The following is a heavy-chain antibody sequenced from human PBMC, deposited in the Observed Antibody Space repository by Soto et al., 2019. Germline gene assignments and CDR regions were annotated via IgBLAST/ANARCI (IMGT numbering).Heavy chain of an antibody. CDR2: ISVNGIST. V-gene: IGHV3-23*01. Sequence: EVQLLESGGGLVQPGGSLRLSCEASGFTFSTYAMNWVRQAPGKGLEWVSYISVNGISTYYADSVKGRFTISRDNSKNTRYLQMNSLRAEDTAVYYCAKDRATTTSRGLDYWGQGTLVTVSS. CDR3: AKDRATTTSRGLDY. J-gene: IGHJ4*02. CDR1: GFTFSTYA. D-gene: IGHD2-2*01.